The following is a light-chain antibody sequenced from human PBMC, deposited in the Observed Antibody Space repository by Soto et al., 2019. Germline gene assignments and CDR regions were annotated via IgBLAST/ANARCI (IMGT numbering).Light chain of an antibody. CDR3: QQSDNWPPVRT. CDR1: QSVSSN. V-gene: IGKV3-15*01. J-gene: IGKJ1*01. Sequence: EIVMTQSPATLSVSPRQRATLSCRASQSVSSNLAWYQQKPGQAPRLLIYGASTRATGIPARFSGSGSGTELTLTICSLQSEDFAVYYCQQSDNWPPVRTFGQGTKVEIK. CDR2: GAS.